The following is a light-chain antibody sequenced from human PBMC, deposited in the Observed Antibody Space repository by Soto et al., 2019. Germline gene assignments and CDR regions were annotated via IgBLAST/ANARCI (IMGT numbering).Light chain of an antibody. CDR2: GAS. J-gene: IGKJ4*01. CDR3: QQDKNWPLT. CDR1: QSVGTT. Sequence: EIVMTQSPATLSVSPGGRATLSCRASQSVGTTLAWYQQKPGQAPRLVIYGASTRATGFPARFSGSGSGTDFTLTINSLQSEDFAVYYCQQDKNWPLTFGGGTRVEIK. V-gene: IGKV3-15*01.